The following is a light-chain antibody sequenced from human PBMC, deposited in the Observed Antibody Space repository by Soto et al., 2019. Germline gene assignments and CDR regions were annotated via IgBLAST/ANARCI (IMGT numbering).Light chain of an antibody. V-gene: IGKV1-39*01. CDR1: QSISSY. J-gene: IGKJ5*01. CDR3: QQSYSTLSIT. CDR2: AAS. Sequence: DIQMTQSPSSLSACVGDRVTITCRASQSISSYLNWYQQKPGKAPKLLIYAASSLQSGVPSRFSGSGSGTDFTLTTSSLQPEDFATYYCQQSYSTLSITFGQGTLLEIK.